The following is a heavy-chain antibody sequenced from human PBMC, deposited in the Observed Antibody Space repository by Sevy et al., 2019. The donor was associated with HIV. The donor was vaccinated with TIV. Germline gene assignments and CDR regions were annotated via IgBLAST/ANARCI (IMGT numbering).Heavy chain of an antibody. CDR1: GGSINNYY. V-gene: IGHV4-59*08. J-gene: IGHJ3*02. D-gene: IGHD2-2*01. CDR3: ARHLVVGDSAFDI. Sequence: SETLSLTCTVSGGSINNYYWSWIRQPPGKGLEWIAYIYYTGSANYNPSLKSRVTISVDTSKNQFSLKVNSVTAADTAVYYCARHLVVGDSAFDIWGQGTMVTVSS. CDR2: IYYTGSA.